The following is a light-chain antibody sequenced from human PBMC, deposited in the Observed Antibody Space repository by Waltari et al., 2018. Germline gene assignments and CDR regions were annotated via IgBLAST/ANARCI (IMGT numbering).Light chain of an antibody. V-gene: IGKV1-5*03. CDR1: QSIRSW. J-gene: IGKJ2*01. Sequence: DIQMTQSPSTLSASVGDRVTITCRASQSIRSWLAWYQQKQGKAPKRLIYKASTLASGVPSRFSGSGSGTEFTLTISSLQPDDFATYYCQQYDSYPTFGQGTKLEIE. CDR3: QQYDSYPT. CDR2: KAS.